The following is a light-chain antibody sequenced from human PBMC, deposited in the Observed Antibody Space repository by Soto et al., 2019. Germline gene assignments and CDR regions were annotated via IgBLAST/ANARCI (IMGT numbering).Light chain of an antibody. J-gene: IGKJ1*01. Sequence: EIVMTQSPATLSVSPGESATLSCRASQSVSSNLAWYQQKPGQAPRLLIYGASTSATGIRAMFSGSGSGTEFTLTLSSLQSEDFVVYYCQQYNNWPRTFGQGTKVDIK. CDR2: GAS. CDR1: QSVSSN. V-gene: IGKV3-15*01. CDR3: QQYNNWPRT.